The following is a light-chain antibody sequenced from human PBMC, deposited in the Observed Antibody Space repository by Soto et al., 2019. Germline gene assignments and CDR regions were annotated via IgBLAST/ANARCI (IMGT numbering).Light chain of an antibody. V-gene: IGKV1-39*01. J-gene: IGKJ2*01. CDR3: QQSYSTHT. Sequence: DIQMTQSPSSLSASVGDRVTITCRASQSISSYLNWYQQKPGKAPKLLIYAASSLQSGVPSRFSGSRSGTGFTLTISSLQPEDFATYYCQQSYSTHTFGQGTKLEIK. CDR2: AAS. CDR1: QSISSY.